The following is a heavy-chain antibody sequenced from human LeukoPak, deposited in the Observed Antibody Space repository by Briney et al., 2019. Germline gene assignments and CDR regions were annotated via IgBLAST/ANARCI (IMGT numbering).Heavy chain of an antibody. CDR3: ARDKGTEGTYYYYYMDV. V-gene: IGHV1-18*01. CDR2: ISAHSGNT. CDR1: GYTFSSYG. J-gene: IGHJ6*03. Sequence: GASVKVYCKASGYTFSSYGISWVRQAPGQGLEWMGWISAHSGNTNYEEKLQGRVTMTTDTSTSTAYMELRSLRSNDTAVYYCARDKGTEGTYYYYYMDVWGKGTTVTVSS. D-gene: IGHD1/OR15-1a*01.